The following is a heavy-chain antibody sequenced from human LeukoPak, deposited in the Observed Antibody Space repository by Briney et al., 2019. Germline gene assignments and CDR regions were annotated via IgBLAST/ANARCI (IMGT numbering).Heavy chain of an antibody. CDR3: ARVRADPGISDY. V-gene: IGHV3-48*03. CDR2: ISSSGSTI. D-gene: IGHD3-10*01. J-gene: IGHJ4*02. CDR1: GFTFSSYE. Sequence: GGSLRLSCAASGFTFSSYEMNWVRQAPGKGLEWVSYISSSGSTIYYADSVKGRFTISRDNAKNSLYLQMNSLRAEDTAVYHCARVRADPGISDYWGQGTLVTVSS.